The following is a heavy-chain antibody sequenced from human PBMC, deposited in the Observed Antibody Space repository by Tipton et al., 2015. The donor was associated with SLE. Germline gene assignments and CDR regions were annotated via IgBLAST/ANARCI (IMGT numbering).Heavy chain of an antibody. CDR3: ARPSPHTALAVDAFDI. J-gene: IGHJ3*02. V-gene: IGHV4-39*02. D-gene: IGHD5-18*01. Sequence: TLSLTCTVPGGSISSENHHWGWIRQPPGKGLAWIGSIYYIGATYYHPSLKSRVTISIDTSKNHFSLKLTSVTAADTAVYYCARPSPHTALAVDAFDIWGQGTMVSVSS. CDR2: IYYIGAT. CDR1: GGSISSENHH.